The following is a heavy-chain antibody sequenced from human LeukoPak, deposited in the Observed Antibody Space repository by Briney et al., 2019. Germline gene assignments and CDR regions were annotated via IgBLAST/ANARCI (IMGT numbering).Heavy chain of an antibody. V-gene: IGHV3-74*01. CDR1: GFTFSNFW. CDR3: ARIRYSDYDD. CDR2: INGDGSST. D-gene: IGHD5-12*01. J-gene: IGHJ4*02. Sequence: GGSLRLSCAASGFTFSNFWMHWVREAPGKGLVWVSRINGDGSSTSYADSVKGRFTISRDNAKNTLYLQMSSLRAEDTAVYYCARIRYSDYDDWGQGTLVTVSS.